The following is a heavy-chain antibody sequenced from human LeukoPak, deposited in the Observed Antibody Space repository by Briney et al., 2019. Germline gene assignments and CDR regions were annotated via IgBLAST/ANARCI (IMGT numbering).Heavy chain of an antibody. CDR3: AREPKIVVPAAEVWFDP. Sequence: ASVKVSCKASRYTLTSDGISWVRQAPGQGLEWMGWISAYNGNTNYAQKLQGRVTMTTDTSTSTAYMELRSLRFDDTAVYYCAREPKIVVPAAEVWFDPWGQGTLVTVSS. CDR1: RYTLTSDG. D-gene: IGHD2-2*01. V-gene: IGHV1-18*01. CDR2: ISAYNGNT. J-gene: IGHJ5*02.